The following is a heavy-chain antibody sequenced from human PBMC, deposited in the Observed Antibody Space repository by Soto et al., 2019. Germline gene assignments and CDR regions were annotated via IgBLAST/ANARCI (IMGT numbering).Heavy chain of an antibody. V-gene: IGHV1-69*06. CDR3: ASKAACGGDCYAFDS. CDR2: IIPIFGTA. Sequence: QVQLVQSGAEVKKPGSSVKISCKASGGTFSSNTINWVRQAAGQGLEWMGGIIPIFGTANYAQKLQGRVTITADKSTNTEYMELSSLTSEDTAVYYCASKAACGGDCYAFDSWGQGTLVTVSS. D-gene: IGHD2-21*02. CDR1: GGTFSSNT. J-gene: IGHJ4*02.